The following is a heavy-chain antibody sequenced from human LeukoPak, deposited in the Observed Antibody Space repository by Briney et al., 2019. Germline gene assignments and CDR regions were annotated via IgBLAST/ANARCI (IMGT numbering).Heavy chain of an antibody. CDR2: TYYSGTT. Sequence: SETLSLTCTVSGGSINSTSYYWGWVRQPPGKGRECIRSTYYSGTTYNNPSLQSRVTMSVDTSKNQFSLKLSSVTAADTAVYYCARHKLTYYFDSWGQGTLVTVSS. V-gene: IGHV4-39*01. CDR1: GGSINSTSYY. D-gene: IGHD2-15*01. J-gene: IGHJ4*02. CDR3: ARHKLTYYFDS.